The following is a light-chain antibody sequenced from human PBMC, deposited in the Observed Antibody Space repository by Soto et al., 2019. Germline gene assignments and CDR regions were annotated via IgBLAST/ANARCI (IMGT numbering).Light chain of an antibody. CDR2: GAS. J-gene: IGKJ1*01. CDR3: QQYGSSGT. CDR1: QSVSNNY. V-gene: IGKV3-20*01. Sequence: EIVLTQSPGILSLSPGERASLSCGASQSVSNNYLAWYQQKPGQAPRLLIFGASNRATGIPDRFSGSGSGTDFTLTISRLEPEDFAVYYCQQYGSSGTFGQGTKVDIK.